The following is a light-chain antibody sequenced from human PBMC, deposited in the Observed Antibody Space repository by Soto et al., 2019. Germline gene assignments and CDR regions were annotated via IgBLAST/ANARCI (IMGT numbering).Light chain of an antibody. Sequence: DIVMTQSQDYLAVSLGERDTINGKSSQSVLYSSNNKNYLAWYRQKPGQRPKLLIYWASTRESGVPDRFSGSGSGTDVTLTISSLQAEDVGGYSCQQYYSTPYTFGQGTKLEIK. V-gene: IGKV4-1*01. CDR3: QQYYSTPYT. CDR2: WAS. J-gene: IGKJ2*01. CDR1: QSVLYSSNNKNY.